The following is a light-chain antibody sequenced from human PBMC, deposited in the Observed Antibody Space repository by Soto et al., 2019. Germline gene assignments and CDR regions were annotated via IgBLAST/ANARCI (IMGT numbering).Light chain of an antibody. V-gene: IGKV3-15*01. CDR1: QSVDIN. CDR2: GAS. J-gene: IGKJ1*01. CDR3: QQRDIRQRT. Sequence: ELVLTQSPATLSVXPGXXXXLXXXASQSVDINLACYQQRPGQAPRRLIYGASTRAAGGPARFSGSGSGTDFTLTIISIEAEDFVVDYCQQRDIRQRTFGQGTKVDIK.